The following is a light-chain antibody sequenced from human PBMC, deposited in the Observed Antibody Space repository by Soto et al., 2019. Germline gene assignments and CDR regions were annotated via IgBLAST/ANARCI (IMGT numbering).Light chain of an antibody. CDR3: SSYTTSTTYV. J-gene: IGLJ1*01. CDR1: SSDVGGYNY. CDR2: EVG. Sequence: QSVLTQAASVSGSPGQAITISCTGTSSDVGGYNYVSWYQQHPGKAPKLIIYEVGNRPSGVSNRFSGSKSGNTASLTISGLQAEDEADYYCSSYTTSTTYVFGSGTKVTVL. V-gene: IGLV2-14*01.